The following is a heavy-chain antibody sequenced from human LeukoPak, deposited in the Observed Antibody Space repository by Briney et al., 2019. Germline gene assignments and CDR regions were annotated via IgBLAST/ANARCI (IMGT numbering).Heavy chain of an antibody. J-gene: IGHJ3*02. V-gene: IGHV4-39*01. D-gene: IGHD2-2*01. CDR3: ARHPRYCSSNSCYGPDAFDI. CDR2: IYYSGST. Sequence: PSETLSLTCTVSGGSISSSSYYWGWIRQPPGKGLEWIVSIYYSGSTYYSPSLKSRVTISVDTSKNQFSLKLTSVTAADTAVYYCARHPRYCSSNSCYGPDAFDIWGQGTMVTVSS. CDR1: GGSISSSSYY.